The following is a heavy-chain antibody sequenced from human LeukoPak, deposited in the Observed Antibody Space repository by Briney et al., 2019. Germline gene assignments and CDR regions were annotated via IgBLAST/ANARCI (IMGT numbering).Heavy chain of an antibody. CDR3: ARRGYNYGYAFDI. V-gene: IGHV5-51*01. D-gene: IGHD5-18*01. CDR2: IYPGDSDT. Sequence: GESLKISCKGSGYSFTSYWIGWVRQMPGKGLEWMGIIYPGDSDTRYSPSFQGQVTVSADKSISTAYLQWSSLKASDAAMYYCARRGYNYGYAFDIWGQGTMVTVSS. CDR1: GYSFTSYW. J-gene: IGHJ3*02.